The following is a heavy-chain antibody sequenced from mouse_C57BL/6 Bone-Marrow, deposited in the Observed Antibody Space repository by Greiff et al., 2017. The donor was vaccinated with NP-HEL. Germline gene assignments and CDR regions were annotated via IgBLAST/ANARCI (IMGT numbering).Heavy chain of an antibody. D-gene: IGHD1-1*01. CDR1: GYSFTDYN. CDR2: INPNYGTT. Sequence: VHVKQSGPELVKPGASVKISCKASGYSFTDYNMNWLKQSNGKSLEWIGVINPNYGTTSYNQKFKGKATLTVDQSSSTAYMQLNSLTSEDSAVYYCASTYGSSPSFAYWGQGTLVTVSA. V-gene: IGHV1-39*01. CDR3: ASTYGSSPSFAY. J-gene: IGHJ3*01.